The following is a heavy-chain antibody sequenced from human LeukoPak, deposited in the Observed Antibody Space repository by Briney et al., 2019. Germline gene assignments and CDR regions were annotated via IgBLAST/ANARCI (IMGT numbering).Heavy chain of an antibody. CDR2: INAGNGNT. Sequence: ASVKVSCKASGYTFTSYGISWVRQAPGQGLEWMGWINAGNGNTKYSQKFQGRVTITRDTSASTAYMELSSLRSEDTAVYYCARGATVEFDYWGQGTLVTVSS. V-gene: IGHV1-3*01. CDR3: ARGATVEFDY. D-gene: IGHD4-23*01. CDR1: GYTFTSYG. J-gene: IGHJ4*02.